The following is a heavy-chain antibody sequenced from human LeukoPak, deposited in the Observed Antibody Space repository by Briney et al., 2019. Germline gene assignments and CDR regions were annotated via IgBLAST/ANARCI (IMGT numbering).Heavy chain of an antibody. J-gene: IGHJ4*02. Sequence: GGSLRLSCAASGFTFSSYAMHWVRQAPGKGLEWVAVISYDGSNKYYADSVKGRFTISRDNSKNTLYLQMNSLRAEDTAVYYCARARSGWSPFGDYWGQRTLVTVSS. CDR2: ISYDGSNK. V-gene: IGHV3-30-3*01. CDR3: ARARSGWSPFGDY. CDR1: GFTFSSYA. D-gene: IGHD6-19*01.